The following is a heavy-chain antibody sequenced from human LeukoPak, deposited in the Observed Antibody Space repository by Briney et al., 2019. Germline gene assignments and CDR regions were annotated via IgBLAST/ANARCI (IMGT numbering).Heavy chain of an antibody. CDR2: ISGSGGST. V-gene: IGHV3-23*01. Sequence: GASLRLSCAASGFTFSSYAMSWVRQTPGKGLEWVSAISGSGGSTYYADSVKGRFTISRDNSKNTLYLQMNSLRAEDTAVYYCAKLNGVTFDYWGQGTLVTVSS. CDR1: GFTFSSYA. CDR3: AKLNGVTFDY. J-gene: IGHJ4*02. D-gene: IGHD5-18*01.